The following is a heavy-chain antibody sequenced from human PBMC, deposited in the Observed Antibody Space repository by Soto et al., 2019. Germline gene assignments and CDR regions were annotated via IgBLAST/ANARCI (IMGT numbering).Heavy chain of an antibody. V-gene: IGHV4-30-4*01. Sequence: SETLSLTCTVSGGSISSGDYYWSWIRQPPGKGLEWIGYIYYSGSTYYNPSLKSRVTISVDTSKNQFSLKLSSVTAADTAVYYCARVLTDYYDSSGYNYDSYYFDYWGQGTLVTVSS. CDR3: ARVLTDYYDSSGYNYDSYYFDY. J-gene: IGHJ4*02. CDR2: IYYSGST. CDR1: GGSISSGDYY. D-gene: IGHD3-22*01.